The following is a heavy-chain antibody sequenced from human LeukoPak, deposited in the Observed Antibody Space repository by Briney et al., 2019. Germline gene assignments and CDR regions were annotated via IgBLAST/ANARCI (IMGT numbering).Heavy chain of an antibody. CDR3: ARHEGPILRYFDPVYYYGMDV. V-gene: IGHV4-59*08. Sequence: KPSETLSLTCTVSGGSISSYYWSWIRQPPRKGLEWIGYIYYSGSTNYNPSLKSRVTISVDTSKDQFSLKLSSVTAADTAVYYCARHEGPILRYFDPVYYYGMDVWGQGTTVTVSS. D-gene: IGHD3-9*01. J-gene: IGHJ6*02. CDR1: GGSISSYY. CDR2: IYYSGST.